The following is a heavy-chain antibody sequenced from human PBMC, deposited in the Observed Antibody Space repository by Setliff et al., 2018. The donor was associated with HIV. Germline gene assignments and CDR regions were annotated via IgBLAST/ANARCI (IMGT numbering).Heavy chain of an antibody. J-gene: IGHJ4*02. Sequence: PSETLSLTCTVTGGSTSSGGFYWTWIRQHPGKGLEWIGYIYNTGSTYHSPSLESRVTISIDTSKNQFSLKLSSVTAADTAVYYCARRDGYSYGFYFDYWGQGTLVTVSS. CDR2: IYNTGST. CDR3: ARRDGYSYGFYFDY. D-gene: IGHD5-18*01. CDR1: GGSTSSGGFY. V-gene: IGHV4-31*03.